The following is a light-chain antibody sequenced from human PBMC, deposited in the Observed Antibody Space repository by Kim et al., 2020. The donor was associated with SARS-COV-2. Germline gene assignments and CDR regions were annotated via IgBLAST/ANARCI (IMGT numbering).Light chain of an antibody. Sequence: EIVMTQSPATLYVSPGERATLSCRASQSVSSNLAWYQQKPGQAPRLLIYGASTRATGITGRFSGSGSGTEFTLTISSPQSEEFAVYYCQQYSDWPPTFGGGTKVDIK. CDR3: QQYSDWPPT. J-gene: IGKJ4*01. CDR1: QSVSSN. V-gene: IGKV3-15*01. CDR2: GAS.